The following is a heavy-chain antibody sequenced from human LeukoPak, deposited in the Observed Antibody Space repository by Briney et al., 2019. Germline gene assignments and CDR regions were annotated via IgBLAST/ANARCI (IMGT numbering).Heavy chain of an antibody. CDR1: GFTFRNYA. CDR2: IRYDGSDK. J-gene: IGHJ4*02. D-gene: IGHD5-12*01. CDR3: AKEEYSGYGAFDY. Sequence: PGGSLRLSCAASGFTFRNYAMHWVRQAPGKGLEWVAFIRYDGSDKYYADSVKGRFTVSRDNSKNTLYLQMNSLRAEDTAVYYCAKEEYSGYGAFDYWGQGTLVTVSS. V-gene: IGHV3-30*02.